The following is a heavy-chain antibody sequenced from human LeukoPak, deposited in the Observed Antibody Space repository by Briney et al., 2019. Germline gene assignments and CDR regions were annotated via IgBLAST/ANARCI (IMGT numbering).Heavy chain of an antibody. CDR2: ISSSSSYI. J-gene: IGHJ6*02. D-gene: IGHD3-3*01. Sequence: GGSLRLSCAASGFTVSSNYMSWVRQAPGKGLEWVSSISSSSSYIYYADSVKGRFTISRDNAKNSLYLQMNSLRAEDTAVYYCARSNYDFWSGYYHRYYYYGMDVWGQGTTVTVSS. V-gene: IGHV3-21*01. CDR1: GFTVSSNY. CDR3: ARSNYDFWSGYYHRYYYYGMDV.